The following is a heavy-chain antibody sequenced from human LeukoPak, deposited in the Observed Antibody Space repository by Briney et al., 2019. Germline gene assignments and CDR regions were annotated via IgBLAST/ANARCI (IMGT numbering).Heavy chain of an antibody. CDR3: AREYGSGSYYITDAFDI. D-gene: IGHD3-10*01. J-gene: IGHJ3*02. Sequence: SVKVSCKASGGTFSSYAISWVRQAPGQGLEWMGGIIPIFGTANYAQKFQGRVTITADESTSTAYIELSSLRSEDTAVYYCAREYGSGSYYITDAFDIWGQGTMVTVSS. V-gene: IGHV1-69*13. CDR1: GGTFSSYA. CDR2: IIPIFGTA.